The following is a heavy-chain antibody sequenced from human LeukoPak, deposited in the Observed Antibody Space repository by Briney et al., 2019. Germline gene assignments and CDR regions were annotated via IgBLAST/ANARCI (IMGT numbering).Heavy chain of an antibody. CDR2: ISGSGGST. V-gene: IGHV3-23*01. D-gene: IGHD4-23*01. CDR1: GFTFSSYA. Sequence: HPGASLRLSCAASGFTFSSYAMSWVRQAPGKGLEWVSAISGSGGSTYYADSVKGRFTISRDNSKNTLYLQMNSLRAEVTAVYYCAKDIQTTVVNQPFDYWGQGTLVTVSS. J-gene: IGHJ4*02. CDR3: AKDIQTTVVNQPFDY.